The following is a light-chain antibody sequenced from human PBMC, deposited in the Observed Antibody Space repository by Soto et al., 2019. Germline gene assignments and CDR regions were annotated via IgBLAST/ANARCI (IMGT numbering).Light chain of an antibody. V-gene: IGKV3-20*01. CDR2: GAS. J-gene: IGKJ1*01. Sequence: EIVLTQSPGTLSLSPGKRATLSCRASQSISSSYLAWYQQRPGQAPRLLIYGASSRATGIPDRFSGSGSGTEFTLTISRLEPEDFATYSCQQSYSTTWTFGQGTKVEIK. CDR3: QQSYSTTWT. CDR1: QSISSSY.